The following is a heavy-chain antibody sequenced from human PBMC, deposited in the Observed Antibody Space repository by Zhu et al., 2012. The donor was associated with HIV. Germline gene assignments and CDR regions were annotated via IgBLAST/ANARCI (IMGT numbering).Heavy chain of an antibody. CDR1: GDSISNSGYF. D-gene: IGHD6-19*01. CDR2: IYYSGST. J-gene: IGHJ3*02. CDR3: AKTRTNGWYSNAFDI. V-gene: IGHV4-39*01. Sequence: QVQLQESGPGLVKPSETLSLTCTVSGDSISNSGYFWGWIRQPPGKGLEWIGSIYYSGSTYYNPSLKSRVTISVDTSKNQFSLKLSSVTAADTAVYYCAKTRTNGWYSNAFDIWGQGRMVTVSS.